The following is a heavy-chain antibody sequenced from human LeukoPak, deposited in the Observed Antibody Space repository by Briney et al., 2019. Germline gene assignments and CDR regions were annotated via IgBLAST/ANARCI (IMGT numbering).Heavy chain of an antibody. J-gene: IGHJ6*02. V-gene: IGHV3-66*01. CDR2: IYSGGST. CDR3: ARGRGYSYGSFGMDV. D-gene: IGHD5-18*01. CDR1: GFTVSSNY. Sequence: PGGSLRLSCAASGFTVSSNYMSWVRQAPGKGLEWVSVIYSGGSTYYADSVKGRFTISRDNSKNTLYLQMNSLRAEDTAVYYCARGRGYSYGSFGMDVWGQGTTVTVSS.